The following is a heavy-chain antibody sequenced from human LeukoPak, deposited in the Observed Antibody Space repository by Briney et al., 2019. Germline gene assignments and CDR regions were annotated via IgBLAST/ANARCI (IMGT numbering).Heavy chain of an antibody. CDR2: IIPVFGTA. Sequence: RISCKASGGTFSSYAISWVRQAPGQGLEWMGGIIPVFGTANYAQKFQGRVTITADKSTSTAYMELSSLRSEDTAVYYCARDPNWDAFDIWGPGTMVTVSS. J-gene: IGHJ3*02. CDR3: ARDPNWDAFDI. V-gene: IGHV1-69*06. D-gene: IGHD1-1*01. CDR1: GGTFSSYA.